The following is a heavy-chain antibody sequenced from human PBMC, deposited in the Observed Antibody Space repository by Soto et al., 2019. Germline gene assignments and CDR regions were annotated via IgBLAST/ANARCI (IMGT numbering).Heavy chain of an antibody. CDR1: GYTFTSYA. Sequence: QVQLRQSETEVKKPGASVKVACTASGYTFTSYAISWVRQAPGQGFECMGWINRYNGNINYVKKVQGRVTMTTDTSTRTAYMELRSLRSDDTAVYFCARSGYNYGYDYWRQATLVTVSS. V-gene: IGHV1-18*01. J-gene: IGHJ4*02. CDR3: ARSGYNYGYDY. D-gene: IGHD5-18*01. CDR2: INRYNGNI.